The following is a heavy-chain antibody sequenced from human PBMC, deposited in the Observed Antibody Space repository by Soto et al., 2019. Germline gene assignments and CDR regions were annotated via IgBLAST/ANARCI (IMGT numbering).Heavy chain of an antibody. CDR2: INHSGST. J-gene: IGHJ6*02. V-gene: IGHV4-34*01. Sequence: SETLSLTCAVYGGSFSGYYWSWIRQPPGRGLEWIGEINHSGSTNYSPSLKSRVTVSIDTSKNRFSLRLSSVTAADTAVYYCARVRGYSYGSNYFYCMDVWGQGTTVTVSS. CDR1: GGSFSGYY. D-gene: IGHD5-18*01. CDR3: ARVRGYSYGSNYFYCMDV.